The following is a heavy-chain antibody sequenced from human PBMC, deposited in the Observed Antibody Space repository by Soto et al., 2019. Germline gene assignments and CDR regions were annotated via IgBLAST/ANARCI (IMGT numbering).Heavy chain of an antibody. Sequence: QVQLVESGGGVVQPGRSLRLSCVASVFTFNNCAKHWGRQAPGKGLEWVAVIWNDGTNKYYADSVKGRFTISRDNSKNTLYLQMNSLRAEDTAVYYCARDYSRSLDVWGQGTTVTVSS. CDR3: ARDYSRSLDV. CDR1: VFTFNNCA. CDR2: IWNDGTNK. J-gene: IGHJ6*02. V-gene: IGHV3-33*01. D-gene: IGHD6-6*01.